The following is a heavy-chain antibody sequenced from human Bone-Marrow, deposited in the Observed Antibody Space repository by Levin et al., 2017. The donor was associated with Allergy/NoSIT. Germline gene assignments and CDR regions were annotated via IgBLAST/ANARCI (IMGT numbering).Heavy chain of an antibody. V-gene: IGHV1-46*01. CDR2: INPSGGST. CDR1: GYTFTSYY. CDR3: ARDWERDYYDSSGTTLYNWFDP. Sequence: GASVKVSCKASGYTFTSYYMHWVRQAPGQGLEWMGIINPSGGSTSYAQKFQGRVTMTRDTSTSTVYMELSSLRSEDTAVYYCARDWERDYYDSSGTTLYNWFDPWGQGTLVTVSS. J-gene: IGHJ5*02. D-gene: IGHD3-22*01.